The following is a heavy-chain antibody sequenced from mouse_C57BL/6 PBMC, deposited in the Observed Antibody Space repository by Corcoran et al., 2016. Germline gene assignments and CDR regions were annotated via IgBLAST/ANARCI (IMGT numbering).Heavy chain of an antibody. D-gene: IGHD2-1*01. CDR1: GYTFTDYN. CDR3: ARKADLYGNYPWWYFDV. CDR2: INPNNGGT. J-gene: IGHJ1*03. V-gene: IGHV1-18*01. Sequence: EVQLQQSGPELVKPGASVKIPCKASGYTFTDYNMDWVKQSHGKSLEWIGDINPNNGGTIYNQKFKGKATLTVDKSSSTAYMELRSLTSEDTAVYYCARKADLYGNYPWWYFDVWGTGTTVTVSS.